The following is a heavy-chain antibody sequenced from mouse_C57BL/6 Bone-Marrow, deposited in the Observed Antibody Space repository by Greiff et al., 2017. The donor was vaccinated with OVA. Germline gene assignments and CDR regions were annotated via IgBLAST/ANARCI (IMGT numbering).Heavy chain of an antibody. Sequence: EVKLMESGPGLVKPSQSLSLTCSVTGYSITSGYYWNWIRQFPGNKLEWMGYISYDGSNNYNPSLKNRISITRDTSKNQFFLKLNSVTTEDTATYYCARETAQTPFAYWGQGTLVTVSA. CDR3: ARETAQTPFAY. J-gene: IGHJ3*01. CDR1: GYSITSGYY. CDR2: ISYDGSN. V-gene: IGHV3-6*01. D-gene: IGHD3-2*02.